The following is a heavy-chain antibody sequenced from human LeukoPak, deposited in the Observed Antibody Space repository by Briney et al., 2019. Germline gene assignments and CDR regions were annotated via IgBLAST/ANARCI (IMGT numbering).Heavy chain of an antibody. Sequence: GGSLRLSCATSGFSFSSYAMSWVRQAPGKGLEWVAVISDDGNSKYYADSIKGRFAISRDNSKNTLYLQMNSLRAEDTAVYYCAGRYDSSGYPLHWGQGTLVTVSS. J-gene: IGHJ4*02. CDR2: ISDDGNSK. CDR1: GFSFSSYA. D-gene: IGHD3-22*01. CDR3: AGRYDSSGYPLH. V-gene: IGHV3-30*09.